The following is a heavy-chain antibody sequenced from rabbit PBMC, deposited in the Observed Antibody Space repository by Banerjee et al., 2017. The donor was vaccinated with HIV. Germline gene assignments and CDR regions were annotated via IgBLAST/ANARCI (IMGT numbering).Heavy chain of an antibody. Sequence: QSLEESGGDLVKPGGSLTLTCKASGFDLSAYFMCWVRQAPGKGLEWIACIYAGSSGSTYYASWAKGRFSISKTSSTTVTLQMTSLTAADTAIYFCARGTGGGGDGFNLWGPGTLVTVS. CDR2: IYAGSSGST. J-gene: IGHJ4*01. CDR3: ARGTGGGGDGFNL. CDR1: GFDLSAYF. D-gene: IGHD7-1*01. V-gene: IGHV1S40*01.